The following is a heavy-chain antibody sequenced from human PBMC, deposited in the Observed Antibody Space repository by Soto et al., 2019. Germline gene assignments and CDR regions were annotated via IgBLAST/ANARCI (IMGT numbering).Heavy chain of an antibody. Sequence: QVQLQESGPGLVKPSETLSLTCTVSGDSIRGYYWSWIRQPPGKRLEWVGYIYYSGYTNYKPSLKGRATISVDTPKNQFSLELTSVTAADTVVYYCARGGGYNFGIDYWGQGTLVTVSS. CDR2: IYYSGYT. J-gene: IGHJ4*02. D-gene: IGHD5-12*01. CDR1: GDSIRGYY. CDR3: ARGGGYNFGIDY. V-gene: IGHV4-59*01.